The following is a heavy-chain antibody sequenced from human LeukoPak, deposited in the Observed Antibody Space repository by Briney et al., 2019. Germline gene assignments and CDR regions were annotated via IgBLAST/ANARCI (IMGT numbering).Heavy chain of an antibody. CDR2: FDPEDGET. Sequence: ASVKVSCKVSGYTLTELSMHWVRQAPGKGLEWMGGFDPEDGETIYAQKFQGRVTMTEDTSTDTAYMELSSLRSEDTAVYYCATDHRVVSAFDIWGQGTMVTASS. V-gene: IGHV1-24*01. D-gene: IGHD1-14*01. CDR1: GYTLTELS. CDR3: ATDHRVVSAFDI. J-gene: IGHJ3*02.